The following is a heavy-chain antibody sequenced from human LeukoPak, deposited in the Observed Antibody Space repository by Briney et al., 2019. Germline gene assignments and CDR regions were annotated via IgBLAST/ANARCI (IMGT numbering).Heavy chain of an antibody. D-gene: IGHD3-16*01. CDR2: INIDGSRT. Sequence: GGSLRLSCAASGFTFSSYWMHWVRQGPGKGLVWVSRINIDGSRTDYADSVKGRFTISRDNAKNTLYLQMNSLRAEDTAVYYCARDLRGTRDYWSQGTLVTVSS. CDR1: GFTFSSYW. J-gene: IGHJ4*02. V-gene: IGHV3-74*01. CDR3: ARDLRGTRDY.